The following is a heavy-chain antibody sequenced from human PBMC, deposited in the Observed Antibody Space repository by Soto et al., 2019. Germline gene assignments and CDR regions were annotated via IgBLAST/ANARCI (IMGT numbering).Heavy chain of an antibody. Sequence: GGTLRLSCAASGFSLSDFHIVWVRQAPGKGLEWVSSISNTSAYLYYSDSVKGRFTISRDNAKNSLYLQMDSLRAEDTAVYYCARTRQLKGFSSAKRSIPRQHAMHVRGQGTTGTVS. CDR2: ISNTSAYL. CDR3: ARTRQLKGFSSAKRSIPRQHAMHV. J-gene: IGHJ6*02. D-gene: IGHD6-25*01. CDR1: GFSLSDFH. V-gene: IGHV3-21*01.